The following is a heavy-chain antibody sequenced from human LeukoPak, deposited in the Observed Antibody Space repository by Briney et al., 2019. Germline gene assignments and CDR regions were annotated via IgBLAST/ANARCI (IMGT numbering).Heavy chain of an antibody. Sequence: SGPTLVNPTQTLTLTCTFSGFSLSTSGMCVTWIRQPPGKALEWLALIDWDDDKYYSTSLKTRLTISKDTSKNRVVLTMTNMDPVDTATYYCARILEGDYGDYLGPLDYWGQGTLVTVSS. V-gene: IGHV2-70*01. CDR1: GFSLSTSGMC. D-gene: IGHD4-17*01. CDR2: IDWDDDK. CDR3: ARILEGDYGDYLGPLDY. J-gene: IGHJ4*02.